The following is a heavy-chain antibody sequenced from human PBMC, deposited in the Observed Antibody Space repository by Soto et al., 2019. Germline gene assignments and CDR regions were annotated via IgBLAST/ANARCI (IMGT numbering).Heavy chain of an antibody. V-gene: IGHV2-5*02. J-gene: IGHJ4*02. CDR3: AHRVLRTVFGLVTTTAIYFDF. CDR1: GFSLPTSGVG. D-gene: IGHD3-3*01. Sequence: QLTLNESGPTPVKPSQTLPLTCTFSGFSLPTSGVGVGWIRQSPGKAPEWLALIYWDDDKRSRPSLKSRLTITKDTSKNQVVLTMADLDPADTATYYCAHRVLRTVFGLVTTTAIYFDFWGQGTPVAVSS. CDR2: IYWDDDK.